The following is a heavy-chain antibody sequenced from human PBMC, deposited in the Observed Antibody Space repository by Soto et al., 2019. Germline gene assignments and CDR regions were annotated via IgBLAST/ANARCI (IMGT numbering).Heavy chain of an antibody. V-gene: IGHV4-31*03. CDR3: ARAPLPPTVTYYFDY. Sequence: SETLSLTCTVSGGSISSGGYYWSWIRQHPGKGLEWIGYIYYSGSTYYNPSLKSRVTISVDTSKNQFSLKLSSVTAADTAVYYCARAPLPPTVTYYFDYWGQGTLVTVSS. CDR1: GGSISSGGYY. CDR2: IYYSGST. D-gene: IGHD4-17*01. J-gene: IGHJ4*02.